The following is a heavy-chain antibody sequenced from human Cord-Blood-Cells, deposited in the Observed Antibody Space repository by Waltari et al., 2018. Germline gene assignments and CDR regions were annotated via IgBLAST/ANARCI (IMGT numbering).Heavy chain of an antibody. CDR2: INPNSGGT. D-gene: IGHD2-15*01. V-gene: IGHV1-2*02. CDR3: AREIRDCSGGSCYYYYYYMDV. Sequence: QVQLVQSGAEVKKPGASVKVSCKASGYTFTGYYMHWVRQAPGQGLEWMGWINPNSGGTNYAQKFQGRVTMTRETSISAANMELGRLGSDDTAVYYCAREIRDCSGGSCYYYYYYMDVWGKGTTVTVSS. J-gene: IGHJ6*03. CDR1: GYTFTGYY.